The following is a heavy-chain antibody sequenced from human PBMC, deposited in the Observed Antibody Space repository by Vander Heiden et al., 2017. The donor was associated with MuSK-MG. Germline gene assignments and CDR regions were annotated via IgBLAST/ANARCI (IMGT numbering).Heavy chain of an antibody. Sequence: EVQLVEPGGGLVKAGGSLRPSCSASAIPFSSYSRKWVRQAPGKGLEWVSSISSSSNYIYYADSVKGRFTISRDNAKNSLYLQMSSLRAEDTAVYYCARSLAVADTYYYMDVWGKGTTVTVSS. D-gene: IGHD6-19*01. V-gene: IGHV3-21*01. CDR2: ISSSSNYI. J-gene: IGHJ6*03. CDR3: ARSLAVADTYYYMDV. CDR1: AIPFSSYS.